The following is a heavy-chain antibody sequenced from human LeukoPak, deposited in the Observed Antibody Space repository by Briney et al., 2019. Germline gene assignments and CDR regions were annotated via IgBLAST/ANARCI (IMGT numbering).Heavy chain of an antibody. CDR2: INPSGGST. V-gene: IGHV1-46*01. CDR1: GYTFTSYY. CDR3: ARQGSYYSSGYKRRGFFDY. J-gene: IGHJ4*02. D-gene: IGHD3-22*01. Sequence: GASVKVSCRASGYTFTSYYMHWVRQAPGQGLEWMGIINPSGGSTSYAQKFQGRVTMTRDTSKNQFSLKLSSVTAADTAVYYCARQGSYYSSGYKRRGFFDYWGQGTLVTVSS.